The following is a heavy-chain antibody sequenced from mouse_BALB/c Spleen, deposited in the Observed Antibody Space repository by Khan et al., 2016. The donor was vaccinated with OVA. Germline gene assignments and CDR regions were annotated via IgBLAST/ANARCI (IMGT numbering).Heavy chain of an antibody. V-gene: IGHV3-2*02. CDR3: VRVYGGYVDY. CDR2: ISYSGNT. J-gene: IGHJ2*01. CDR1: GYSITSDSA. D-gene: IGHD1-1*01. Sequence: EVQLQESGPGLVKPSQSLSLTCAVTGYSITSDSAWNWIRQFPGNKLEWMGFISYSGNTNYNPSLKNRISITQDKYKNQSFLQLNSLTTEDTATYYCVRVYGGYVDYWGQGTTLTVSS.